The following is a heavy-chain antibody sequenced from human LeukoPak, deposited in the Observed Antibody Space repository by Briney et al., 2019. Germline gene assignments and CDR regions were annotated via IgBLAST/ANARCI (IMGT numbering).Heavy chain of an antibody. CDR3: AELGITMIGGV. CDR2: ISSSGSTI. Sequence: GGSLRLSCAASGFTFSSYEMNWVREAPGKGLEWVSYISSSGSTIYYADSVKGRFTISRDNAKNSLYLQMNSLRAEDTAVYYCAELGITMIGGVWGKGTTVTVSS. D-gene: IGHD3-10*02. V-gene: IGHV3-48*03. CDR1: GFTFSSYE. J-gene: IGHJ6*04.